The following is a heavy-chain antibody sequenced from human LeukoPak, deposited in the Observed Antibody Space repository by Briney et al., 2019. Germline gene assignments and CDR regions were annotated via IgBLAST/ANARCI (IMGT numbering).Heavy chain of an antibody. Sequence: GGSLRLPCSASEFTFSDYDMTWVPQAPGKGLEWFSSISGLSSHIYYGDSVKGRFSISRDNAKNSLYLQMNSLGAEDTAVYYCGRAFPPLRTSSAGDLWGQGTLVTVSS. D-gene: IGHD3-16*01. CDR2: ISGLSSHI. CDR1: EFTFSDYD. CDR3: GRAFPPLRTSSAGDL. J-gene: IGHJ4*02. V-gene: IGHV3-21*01.